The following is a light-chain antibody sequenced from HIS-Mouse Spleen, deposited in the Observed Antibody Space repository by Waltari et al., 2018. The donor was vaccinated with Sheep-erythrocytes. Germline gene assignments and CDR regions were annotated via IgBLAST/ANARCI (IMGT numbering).Light chain of an antibody. J-gene: IGLJ1*01. CDR1: SSDVGGSNF. V-gene: IGLV2-8*01. Sequence: QSALTQPPSASGSPGQSVTISCTGTSSDVGGSNFVPWYQQHQGKAPQLRIYEVSKRPSGVPDRFSGSKSGNTASLTVSGLQAEDEADYYCSSYAGSNNYVFGTGTKVTVL. CDR2: EVS. CDR3: SSYAGSNNYV.